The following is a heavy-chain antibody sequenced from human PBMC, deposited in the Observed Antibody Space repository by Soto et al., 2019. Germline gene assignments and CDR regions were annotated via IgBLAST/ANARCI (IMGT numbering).Heavy chain of an antibody. CDR3: ARGRYSSGWYRS. Sequence: QVQLQQWGAGLLKPSETLSLTCAVYGGSFSGYYWNWIRQPPGKGLEWIGEMNNSGSSNYNPSLKSRVTISVDTSKNQFSLKLTSVTAADTAVYYCARGRYSSGWYRSWGQGTLVTVSS. CDR1: GGSFSGYY. J-gene: IGHJ4*02. D-gene: IGHD6-19*01. CDR2: MNNSGSS. V-gene: IGHV4-34*01.